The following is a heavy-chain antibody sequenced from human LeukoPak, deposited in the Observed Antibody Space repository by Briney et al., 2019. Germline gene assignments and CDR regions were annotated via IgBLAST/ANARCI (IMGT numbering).Heavy chain of an antibody. D-gene: IGHD2-2*01. Sequence: PSQTLSLTCTVSGGSISSGDYYWSWIRQPPGKGLEWIGYIYYSGSTYYNPSLKSRVTISVDTSKNQFSLKLSSVTAADTAVYYCARGGVPAAIWFDPWGQGTLVTVSS. V-gene: IGHV4-30-4*08. CDR2: IYYSGST. J-gene: IGHJ5*02. CDR1: GGSISSGDYY. CDR3: ARGGVPAAIWFDP.